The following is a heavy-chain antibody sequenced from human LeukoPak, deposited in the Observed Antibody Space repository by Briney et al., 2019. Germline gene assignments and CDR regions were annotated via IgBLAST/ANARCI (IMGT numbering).Heavy chain of an antibody. Sequence: SETLSLTCTVSGFSLSSASYWGWIRQPPGKGLEWIGSFYHSGSTYYNPSLKSRVTISVDTSKNQFSLKLSSVTAADTAVYYCARDKIYYGSGSYYPRAAFDYWGQGTLVTVSS. V-gene: IGHV4-38-2*02. D-gene: IGHD3-10*01. CDR1: GFSLSSASY. CDR3: ARDKIYYGSGSYYPRAAFDY. CDR2: FYHSGST. J-gene: IGHJ4*02.